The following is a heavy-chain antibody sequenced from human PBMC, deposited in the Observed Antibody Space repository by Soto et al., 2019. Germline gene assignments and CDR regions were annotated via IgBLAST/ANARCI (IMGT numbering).Heavy chain of an antibody. CDR2: IKSKTDGGTT. D-gene: IGHD6-13*01. Sequence: GGSLRLSCAASGFTFSNAWMSWVRQAPGKGLEWVGRIKSKTDGGTTDYAAPVKGRFTISRDDSKNTLYLQMNSLKTEDTAVYYCTTRIAAAVHFDYWGQGTLVTVSS. CDR3: TTRIAAAVHFDY. V-gene: IGHV3-15*01. J-gene: IGHJ4*02. CDR1: GFTFSNAW.